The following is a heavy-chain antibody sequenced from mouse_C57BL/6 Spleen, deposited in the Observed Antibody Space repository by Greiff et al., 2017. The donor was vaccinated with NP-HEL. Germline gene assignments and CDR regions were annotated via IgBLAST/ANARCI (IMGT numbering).Heavy chain of an antibody. V-gene: IGHV1-82*01. Sequence: VQLQQSGPELVKPGASVKISCKASGYAFSSSWMNWVKQRPGKGLEWIGRIYPGDGDTNYNGKFKGKATLTADKSSSTAYMQLSSLTSEDSAVYFCARMETAQATWGFAYWGQGTLVTVSA. J-gene: IGHJ3*01. CDR3: ARMETAQATWGFAY. D-gene: IGHD3-2*02. CDR1: GYAFSSSW. CDR2: IYPGDGDT.